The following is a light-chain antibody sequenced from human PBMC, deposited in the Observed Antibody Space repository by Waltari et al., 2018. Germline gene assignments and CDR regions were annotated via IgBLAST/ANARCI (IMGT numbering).Light chain of an antibody. V-gene: IGLV6-57*04. CDR3: QSYDDSNRAV. J-gene: IGLJ7*01. Sequence: NFVLTQSHSVSESPGKTITITCTRSGGSIGSSYVQWYQQRPGSAPMTVFYENNKRLPGAPDRFSGSIDSASNPASLTISGLQTEDGADYYCQSYDDSNRAVFGGGTQLTVL. CDR1: GGSIGSSY. CDR2: ENN.